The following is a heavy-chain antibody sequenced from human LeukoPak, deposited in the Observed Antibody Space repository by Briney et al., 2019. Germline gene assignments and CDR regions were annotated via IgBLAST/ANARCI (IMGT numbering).Heavy chain of an antibody. CDR1: GYTLSELS. V-gene: IGHV1-24*01. CDR2: FDPEDGET. Sequence: GSVKVSCKVSGYTLSELSMHWVRQAPGKGLEWMGGFDPEDGETIYAQKFQGRVTMTEDTSTDTAYMELSSLRSEDTAVYYCATVFGYDSSGYSNYFDYWGQGTLVTVSS. D-gene: IGHD3-22*01. J-gene: IGHJ4*02. CDR3: ATVFGYDSSGYSNYFDY.